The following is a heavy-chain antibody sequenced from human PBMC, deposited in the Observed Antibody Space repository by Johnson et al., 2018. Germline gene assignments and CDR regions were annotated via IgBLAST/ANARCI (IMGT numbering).Heavy chain of an antibody. Sequence: QVQLQESGPGLVRPSETLSLTCTVSGGSISSSGYYWGWIRQPPGKGLEWIGSIFYSGNSYYNSSLKSRVTISVDTSKNPFSLNLSSAAAAETAIYHCARLGNSGGSGWGRITKWGPGTLVTVSS. CDR1: GGSISSSGYY. CDR3: ARLGNSGGSGWGRITK. CDR2: IFYSGNS. V-gene: IGHV4-39*01. D-gene: IGHD6-19*01. J-gene: IGHJ4*02.